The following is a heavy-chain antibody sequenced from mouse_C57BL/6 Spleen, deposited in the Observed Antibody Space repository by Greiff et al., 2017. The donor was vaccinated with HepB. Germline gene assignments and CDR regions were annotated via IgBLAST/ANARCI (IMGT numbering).Heavy chain of an antibody. Sequence: QVHVKQPGAELVMPGASVKLSCKASGYTFTSYWMHWVKQRPGQGLEWIGEIDPSDSYTNYNQKFKGKSTLTVDKSSSTAYMQLSSLTSEDSAVYYCAREDYGSSYRFAYWGQGTLVTVSA. CDR1: GYTFTSYW. V-gene: IGHV1-69*01. CDR2: IDPSDSYT. D-gene: IGHD1-1*01. J-gene: IGHJ3*01. CDR3: AREDYGSSYRFAY.